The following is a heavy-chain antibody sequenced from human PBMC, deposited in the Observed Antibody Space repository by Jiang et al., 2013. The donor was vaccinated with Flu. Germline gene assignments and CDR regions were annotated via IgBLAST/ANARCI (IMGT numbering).Heavy chain of an antibody. CDR1: GYSFYQLL. CDR3: ASTGTGYYLGTDY. V-gene: IGHV5-10-1*01. D-gene: IGHD3-22*01. CDR2: IDPTDSYT. Sequence: GAEVKKPGESLRISCKGSGYSFYQLLAHLGAPDARERPGVDGRIDPTDSYTKYSPSFQGHVTMSADKSINTAYLQWSSLKASDTAMYYCASTGTGYYLGTDYWGQGTLVTVSS. J-gene: IGHJ4*02.